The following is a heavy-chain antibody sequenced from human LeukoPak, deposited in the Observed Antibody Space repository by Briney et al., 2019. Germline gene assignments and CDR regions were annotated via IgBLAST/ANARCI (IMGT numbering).Heavy chain of an antibody. CDR1: GYTFTGYY. CDR2: INPNSGGT. Sequence: ASVKVSCKASGYTFTGYYMHWVRQPPGQGLEWMGWINPNSGGTNYAQKFQGRVTMTRDTSISTAYMELSRLRSDDTAVYYCARDLIVGATTEYYFDYWGQGTLVTVSS. CDR3: ARDLIVGATTEYYFDY. V-gene: IGHV1-2*02. J-gene: IGHJ4*02. D-gene: IGHD1-26*01.